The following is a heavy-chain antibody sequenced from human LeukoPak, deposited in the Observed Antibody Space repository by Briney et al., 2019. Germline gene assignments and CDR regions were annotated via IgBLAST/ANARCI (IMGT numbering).Heavy chain of an antibody. D-gene: IGHD2-2*01. J-gene: IGHJ6*02. Sequence: GGSLRLSCAASGFTFSSYSMNWVRQAPGKGLEWVSSISSSSSYIYYADSVKGRFTISRDNAKNSLYLQMNSLRAEDTAVYYCAGDRDIVVVPAARAYYYYGMDVWGQGTTVTVSS. CDR1: GFTFSSYS. V-gene: IGHV3-21*01. CDR3: AGDRDIVVVPAARAYYYYGMDV. CDR2: ISSSSSYI.